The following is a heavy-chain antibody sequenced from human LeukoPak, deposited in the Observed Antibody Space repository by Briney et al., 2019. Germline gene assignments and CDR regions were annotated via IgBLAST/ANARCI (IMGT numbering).Heavy chain of an antibody. CDR3: ARGTYYYGSGSFLGGGY. Sequence: PGGSLRLSCAASGFTFSSYALTWVRQAPGKGLEWVSAISGSGGVTYYADSVKGRFTISRDNSKNTLYLQMNSLRAEDTAVYYCARGTYYYGSGSFLGGGYWGQGTLVTVSS. CDR2: ISGSGGVT. J-gene: IGHJ4*02. D-gene: IGHD3-10*01. CDR1: GFTFSSYA. V-gene: IGHV3-23*01.